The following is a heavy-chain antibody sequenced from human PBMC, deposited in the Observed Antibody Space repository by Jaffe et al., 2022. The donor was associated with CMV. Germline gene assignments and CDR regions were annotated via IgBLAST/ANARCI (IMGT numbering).Heavy chain of an antibody. CDR3: ARVTSFIFDY. CDR2: ISSSGSTI. J-gene: IGHJ4*02. CDR1: GFTFSSYE. D-gene: IGHD2-2*01. Sequence: EVQLVESGGGLVQPGGSLRLSCAASGFTFSSYEMNWVRQAPGKGLEWVSYISSSGSTIYYADSVKGRFTISRDNAKNSLYLQMNSLRAEDTAVYYCARVTSFIFDYWGQGTLVTVSS. V-gene: IGHV3-48*03.